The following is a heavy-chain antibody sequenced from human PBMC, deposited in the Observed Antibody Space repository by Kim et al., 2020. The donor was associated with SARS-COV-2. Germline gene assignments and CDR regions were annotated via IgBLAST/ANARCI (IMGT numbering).Heavy chain of an antibody. CDR3: ARDGSTSSSSDFDY. CDR1: GSTFRNYW. CDR2: INRDGSEK. V-gene: IGHV3-7*01. J-gene: IGHJ4*02. D-gene: IGHD2-2*01. Sequence: GGSLRLSCAASGSTFRNYWMTWVRQAPGKGLEWVATINRDGSEKYYVDSVKGRFTISRDNAKNSLYLQMNSLRVEDTAVYYCARDGSTSSSSDFDYWGQGTLVTVSS.